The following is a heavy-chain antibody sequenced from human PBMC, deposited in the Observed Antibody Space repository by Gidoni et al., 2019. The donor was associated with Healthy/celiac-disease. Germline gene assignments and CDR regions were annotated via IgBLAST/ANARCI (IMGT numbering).Heavy chain of an antibody. CDR2: ISAYNGNT. V-gene: IGHV1-18*01. J-gene: IGHJ4*02. D-gene: IGHD2-21*02. Sequence: QVQLVQSGPEVKKTGASVKVSCKASGYTFTRYGISWVRQAPGQGLEWMGWISAYNGNTNYAQKLQGRVTMTTDTSTSTAYMELRSLRSDDTAVYYCARVNYCGGDCYSGIDYWGQGTLVTVSS. CDR1: GYTFTRYG. CDR3: ARVNYCGGDCYSGIDY.